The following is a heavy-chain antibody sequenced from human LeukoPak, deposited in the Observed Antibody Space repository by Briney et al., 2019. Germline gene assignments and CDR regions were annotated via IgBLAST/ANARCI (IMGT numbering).Heavy chain of an antibody. J-gene: IGHJ3*02. CDR1: GYTLTELS. Sequence: GASVKVSCKVSGYTLTELSMHWVRQAPGKGLEWMGGFDPEDGETIYAQKFQGRVTMTEDTSTDTAYMELSSLRSEDTAVYYCAKVANRGWGDAFDIWGQGTMVTVSS. CDR2: FDPEDGET. V-gene: IGHV1-24*01. CDR3: AKVANRGWGDAFDI. D-gene: IGHD3-10*01.